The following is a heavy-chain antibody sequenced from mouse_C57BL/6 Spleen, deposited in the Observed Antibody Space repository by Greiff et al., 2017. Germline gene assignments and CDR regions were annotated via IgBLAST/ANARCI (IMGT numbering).Heavy chain of an antibody. V-gene: IGHV1-78*01. CDR2: IYPRDGST. D-gene: IGHD2-3*01. Sequence: VQGVESDAELVKPGASVKISCKVSGYTFTDHTIHWMKQRPEQGLEWIGYIYPRDGSTKYNEKFKGKATLTADKSSSTAYMQLNSLTSEDSAVYFCASYDGYYNYAMDYWGQGTSVTVSS. CDR3: ASYDGYYNYAMDY. CDR1: GYTFTDHT. J-gene: IGHJ4*01.